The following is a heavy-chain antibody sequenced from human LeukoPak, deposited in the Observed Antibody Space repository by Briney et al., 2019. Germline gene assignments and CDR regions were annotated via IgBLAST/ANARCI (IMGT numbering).Heavy chain of an antibody. V-gene: IGHV1-69*05. D-gene: IGHD3-22*01. CDR1: GGTFSSYA. CDR3: ARRVYYDSSGYPNDAFDI. Sequence: SVKVSCKASGGTFSSYAISWVRQAPGQGLEWMGRIIPIFGTANYAQKFQGRVTITTDESTSTAYMELSSLRSEDTAVYYCARRVYYDSSGYPNDAFDIWGQGTTVTVSS. J-gene: IGHJ3*02. CDR2: IIPIFGTA.